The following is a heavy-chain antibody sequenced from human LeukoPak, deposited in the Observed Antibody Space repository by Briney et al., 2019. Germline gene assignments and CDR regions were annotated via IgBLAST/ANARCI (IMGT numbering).Heavy chain of an antibody. V-gene: IGHV4-59*08. CDR3: ARSYYYDSSGYWRY. CDR1: GDSITSYY. Sequence: SETLSLTCTVSGDSITSYYWSWIRQPPGKGLERIGYIYYSGSTNYNPSLKSRVTISVDTSKNQFSLKLSSVTAADTAVYYCARSYYYDSSGYWRYWGQGTLVTVSS. CDR2: IYYSGST. J-gene: IGHJ4*02. D-gene: IGHD3-22*01.